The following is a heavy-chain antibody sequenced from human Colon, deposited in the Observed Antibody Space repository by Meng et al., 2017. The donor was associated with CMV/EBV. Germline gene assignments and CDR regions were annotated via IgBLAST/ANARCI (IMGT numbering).Heavy chain of an antibody. CDR2: IYTDDDK. D-gene: IGHD6-13*01. V-gene: IGHV2-5*02. J-gene: IGHJ4*02. CDR3: AYRKRAAAAGTGAFDY. Sequence: FSLRTSGVGVNWIRQPPGKALEWLALIYTDDDKYYSSSLKRRLTITKDTSKNQVVHTMTNMDPLDTARYYCAYRKRAAAAGTGAFDYWGQGTLVTVSS. CDR1: FSLRTSGVG.